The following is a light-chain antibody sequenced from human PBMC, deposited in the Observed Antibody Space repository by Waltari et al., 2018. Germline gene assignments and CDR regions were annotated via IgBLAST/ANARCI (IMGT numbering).Light chain of an antibody. Sequence: EIVFTQSPATLSLSQGERAPPSCRASQSISTYLGWYQQKPGQAPRLLIYDASKRATDIPARFSGSGSGTDFTLAISSLEPEDFAVYYCQHRANWPLTFGGGTKVEIK. V-gene: IGKV3-11*01. CDR3: QHRANWPLT. J-gene: IGKJ4*01. CDR1: QSISTY. CDR2: DAS.